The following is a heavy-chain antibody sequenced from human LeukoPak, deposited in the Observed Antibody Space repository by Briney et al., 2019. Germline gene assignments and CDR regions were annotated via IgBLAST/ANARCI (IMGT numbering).Heavy chain of an antibody. CDR2: IYYSGST. CDR1: GGSISSGGYY. J-gene: IGHJ5*02. D-gene: IGHD2-15*01. V-gene: IGHV4-31*03. Sequence: PSETLSLTCTVSGGSISSGGYYWSWIRQHPGKGLEWIGYIYYSGSTYYNPSLKSRVTISVDTSKNQFSLKLSSVIAADTAVYYCARDGGTYCSGGSCYFDPWGQGTLVTVSS. CDR3: ARDGGTYCSGGSCYFDP.